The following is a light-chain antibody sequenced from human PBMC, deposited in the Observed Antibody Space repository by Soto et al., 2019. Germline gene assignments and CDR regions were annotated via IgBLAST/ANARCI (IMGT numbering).Light chain of an antibody. V-gene: IGKV3-20*01. CDR2: GAS. J-gene: IGKJ1*01. CDR3: EQYGSSPRT. Sequence: EIVLTQSPGTLSLSPGERATLSCRASQSVSSSFLAWYQQKPGQAPSLLIYGASSRATGIPDRFSGSGSGTDFTLTISRLEPEDFAVYYCEQYGSSPRTCGQGTKVEIK. CDR1: QSVSSSF.